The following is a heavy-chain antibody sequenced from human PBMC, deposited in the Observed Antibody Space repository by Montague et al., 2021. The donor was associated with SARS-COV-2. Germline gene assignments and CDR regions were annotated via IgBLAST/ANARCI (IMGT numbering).Heavy chain of an antibody. D-gene: IGHD3-3*01. V-gene: IGHV4-59*08. CDR2: MYNSENT. Sequence: SETLSLTCNVAGGSMSGYNWSWIRQPPGKGLQWIGSMYNSENTSYNPSLKSRVTISVDTSKKQFSLRLSSVTAADTAVYYCARHSGRDTIFGVVIIPDAFDIWGQGTMVTVSS. J-gene: IGHJ3*02. CDR3: ARHSGRDTIFGVVIIPDAFDI. CDR1: GGSMSGYN.